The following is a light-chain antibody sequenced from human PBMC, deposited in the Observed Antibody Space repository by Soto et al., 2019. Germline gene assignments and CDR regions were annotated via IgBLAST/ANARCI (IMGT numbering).Light chain of an antibody. CDR1: SSDVGGYNY. CDR2: DVS. Sequence: QSALTQPASVSGSPGQSITISCTGTSSDVGGYNYVSWYQHHPGKAPKLMIYDVSNRPSGVSNRFSGSKSGNTASLTISGLQAEDEADYYCSSYTSSSTLLLFGGGTKL. CDR3: SSYTSSSTLLL. V-gene: IGLV2-14*01. J-gene: IGLJ2*01.